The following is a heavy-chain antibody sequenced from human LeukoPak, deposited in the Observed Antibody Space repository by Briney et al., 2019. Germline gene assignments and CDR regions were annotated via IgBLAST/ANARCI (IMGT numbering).Heavy chain of an antibody. J-gene: IGHJ6*02. CDR3: ARDSYCSTTNCYGMDV. CDR1: GFTFSNYE. V-gene: IGHV3-48*03. Sequence: GGSLRLSCAASGFTFSNYEMNWVRQAAGEGLEWISYISTGGSTIYYADSVKGRFTISRDNAKNSLYLQMNSLRAGDTAVYYCARDSYCSTTNCYGMDVWGQGTTVTVFS. CDR2: ISTGGSTI. D-gene: IGHD2-2*01.